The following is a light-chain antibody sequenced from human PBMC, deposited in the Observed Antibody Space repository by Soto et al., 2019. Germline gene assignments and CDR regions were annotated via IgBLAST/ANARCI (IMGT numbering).Light chain of an antibody. CDR1: SSDVGGYNY. CDR2: EVS. V-gene: IGLV2-14*01. J-gene: IGLJ1*01. CDR3: SSYTTSNTLV. Sequence: QSALTQPASVSGSPGQSITISCTETSSDVGGYNYVSWYQQHPGKAPKLMIYEVSNRPSGVSNRFSGSKSGNTASLTISGLQAEDEADYYCSSYTTSNTLVFGTGTKLTAL.